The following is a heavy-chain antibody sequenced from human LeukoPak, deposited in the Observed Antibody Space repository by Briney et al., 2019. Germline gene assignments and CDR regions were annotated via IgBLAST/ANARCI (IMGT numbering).Heavy chain of an antibody. Sequence: ASVKVSCKASGYTFTGYYMHWVRQAPGQGLEWMGWINPNSGGTNYAQKFQGRVTMTRDTSISTAYMELSRLRSDDTAVYYCARRGLLWFGELSAFDIWGQGTMVTVSS. CDR3: ARRGLLWFGELSAFDI. V-gene: IGHV1-2*02. D-gene: IGHD3-10*01. CDR1: GYTFTGYY. J-gene: IGHJ3*02. CDR2: INPNSGGT.